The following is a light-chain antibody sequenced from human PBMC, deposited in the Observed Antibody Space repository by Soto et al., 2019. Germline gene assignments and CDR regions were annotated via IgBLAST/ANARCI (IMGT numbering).Light chain of an antibody. CDR3: QQRSNWPPLFT. Sequence: EIVLTQSPATLSLSPGERATLSCRARQSVSSYLAWYQQKPGQAPRLLIYDASNRATGIPARFSGSGSGTDFTLTISSLGPEDFAVYYCQQRSNWPPLFTFGPGNKVDIK. J-gene: IGKJ3*01. CDR2: DAS. CDR1: QSVSSY. V-gene: IGKV3-11*01.